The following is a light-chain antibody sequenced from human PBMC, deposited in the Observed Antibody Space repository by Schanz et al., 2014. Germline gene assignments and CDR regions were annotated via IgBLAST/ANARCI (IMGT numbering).Light chain of an antibody. CDR1: SSDIGGRAY. J-gene: IGLJ2*01. CDR2: DVN. CDR3: SSFRYSATQYGTQ. Sequence: QSALTQPASVSGSPGQSITISCTGTSSDIGGRAYVSWYQQRPGKAPQLILYDVNSRPSGVSNRFSGSKSGNTASLTISGLQPDDEADYYCSSFRYSATQYGTQFGGGTKLTVL. V-gene: IGLV2-14*01.